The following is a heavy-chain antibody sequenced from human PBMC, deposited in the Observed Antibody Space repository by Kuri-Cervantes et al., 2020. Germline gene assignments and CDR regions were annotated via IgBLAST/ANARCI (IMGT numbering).Heavy chain of an antibody. CDR2: IIPIFGTA. J-gene: IGHJ6*02. CDR3: ARLSSIYDFWSGYNMDV. V-gene: IGHV1-69*13. CDR1: GYTFTGYY. D-gene: IGHD3-3*01. Sequence: SVKVSCKASGYTFTGYYMHWVRQAPGQGLEWMGGIIPIFGTANYAQKFQGRVTITADESPSTAYMELSSLRSEDTAVYYCARLSSIYDFWSGYNMDVWGQGATVTVSS.